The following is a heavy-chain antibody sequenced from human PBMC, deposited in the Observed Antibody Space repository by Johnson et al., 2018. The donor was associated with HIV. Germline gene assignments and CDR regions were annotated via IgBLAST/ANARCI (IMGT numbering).Heavy chain of an antibody. CDR2: ISYDGTDK. J-gene: IGHJ3*02. Sequence: QVQLVESGGGLVQPGGSLRLSCAASGFNFSSYGMHWVRQAPGKGLEWVALISYDGTDKFYATSVKGRFTVSRDNSKNTLYLQMNSLRAEDTAVYYCVSSGCQRCAFDIWGQGTMVTVSS. D-gene: IGHD6-19*01. CDR1: GFNFSSYG. V-gene: IGHV3-30*03. CDR3: VSSGCQRCAFDI.